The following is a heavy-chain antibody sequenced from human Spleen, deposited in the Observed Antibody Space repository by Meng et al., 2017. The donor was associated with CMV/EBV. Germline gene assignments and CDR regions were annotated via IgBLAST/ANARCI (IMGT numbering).Heavy chain of an antibody. V-gene: IGHV3-74*01. D-gene: IGHD2-2*01. Sequence: GESLKISCAAPGFTFSSYWIHWVRPAPGKGLVWVSRINSDGSSTSYADSVKGRFTISRDNAKNTLYLQMNSLRAEDTAVYYCALGRYCSGTSCYRVGYWGQGTLVTVSS. CDR1: GFTFSSYW. CDR3: ALGRYCSGTSCYRVGY. CDR2: INSDGSST. J-gene: IGHJ4*02.